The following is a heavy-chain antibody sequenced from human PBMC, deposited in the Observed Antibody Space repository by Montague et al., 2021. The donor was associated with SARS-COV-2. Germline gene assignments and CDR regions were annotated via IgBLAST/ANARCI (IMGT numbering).Heavy chain of an antibody. Sequence: SETLSLTCAVYRGSFSDYYWTWIRQSPEKGLEWIGEISHSADTNYNPSLNSRVSMSMDTSNNQFSLRLDSVTAADTAVYYCACGEITTRGLIYYYGMDVWGQGTTVTVSS. J-gene: IGHJ6*02. CDR2: ISHSADT. D-gene: IGHD4-11*01. CDR3: ACGEITTRGLIYYYGMDV. CDR1: RGSFSDYY. V-gene: IGHV4-34*01.